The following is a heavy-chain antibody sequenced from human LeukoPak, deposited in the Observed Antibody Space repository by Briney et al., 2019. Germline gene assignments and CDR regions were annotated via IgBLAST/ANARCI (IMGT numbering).Heavy chain of an antibody. Sequence: GGSLRLSCAASGFTFSDYYMSWIRQAPGKGLEWVPYISSSGSTIYYADSVKGRFTISRDNAKNSLYLQMNSLRAEDTAVYYCARDYYDSSGYCLDYWGQGTLVTVSS. V-gene: IGHV3-11*01. CDR3: ARDYYDSSGYCLDY. CDR1: GFTFSDYY. D-gene: IGHD3-22*01. J-gene: IGHJ4*02. CDR2: ISSSGSTI.